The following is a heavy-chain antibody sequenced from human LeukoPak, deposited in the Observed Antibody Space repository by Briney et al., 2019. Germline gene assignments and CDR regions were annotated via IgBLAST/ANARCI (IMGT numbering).Heavy chain of an antibody. CDR3: ARGTKSGDIVVVVAATPYWFDP. V-gene: IGHV1-46*01. D-gene: IGHD2-15*01. J-gene: IGHJ5*02. CDR2: INSNWGST. Sequence: DSLKVSCKASGYTFTSYYMRWVRQAPGQGLEWMGIINSNWGSTSYAQKFQGRLTITRDTSTSTVYMELSSLRSEDTAVYYCARGTKSGDIVVVVAATPYWFDPWGQGTLVTVS. CDR1: GYTFTSYY.